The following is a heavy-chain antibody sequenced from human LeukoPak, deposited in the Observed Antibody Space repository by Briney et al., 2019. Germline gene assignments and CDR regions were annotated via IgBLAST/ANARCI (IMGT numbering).Heavy chain of an antibody. CDR3: ARGWSGSGSAFDF. CDR1: GFTFSSHQ. D-gene: IGHD3-10*01. CDR2: MHGDGSEK. V-gene: IGHV3-7*01. J-gene: IGHJ4*02. Sequence: GGSLRLSCAASGFTFSSHQMSWVRQAPGKGLEWVAKMHGDGSEKFYVDSVKGRFTISRDNAKNSLYLQMNSLRVEDTAVYYCARGWSGSGSAFDFWGQGTLVNVSS.